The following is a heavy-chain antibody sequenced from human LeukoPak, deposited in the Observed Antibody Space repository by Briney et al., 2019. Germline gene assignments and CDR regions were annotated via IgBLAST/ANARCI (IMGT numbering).Heavy chain of an antibody. Sequence: PGGSLRLSCAASGFTFSSYEMNWVRQAPGKGLEWVSYISSSGSTIYYADSVKGRFTISRDNAKNSLYLQMNSLRAEDTAVYYCARGEYFRVVVPAATWFDPWGQGTLVTVSS. V-gene: IGHV3-48*03. D-gene: IGHD2-2*01. J-gene: IGHJ5*02. CDR3: ARGEYFRVVVPAATWFDP. CDR1: GFTFSSYE. CDR2: ISSSGSTI.